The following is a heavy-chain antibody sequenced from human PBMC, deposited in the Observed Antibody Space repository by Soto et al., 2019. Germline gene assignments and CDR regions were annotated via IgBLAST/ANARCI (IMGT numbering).Heavy chain of an antibody. J-gene: IGHJ4*02. V-gene: IGHV4-31*03. CDR3: ARSPEATVTAFDY. CDR1: GGSISSGGYY. CDR2: IYYSGST. D-gene: IGHD4-17*01. Sequence: QVQLQESGPGLVKPSQTLSLTCTVSGGSISSGGYYWSWLRQHPGKGLEWIGYIYYSGSTYYNPSLKIRVTISVDTSKNQFSRKLSSVTAADTAVYYCARSPEATVTAFDYWGQGTLVTVSS.